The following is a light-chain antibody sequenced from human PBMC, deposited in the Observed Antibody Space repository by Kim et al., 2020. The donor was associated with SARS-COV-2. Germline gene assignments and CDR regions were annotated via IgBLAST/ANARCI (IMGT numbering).Light chain of an antibody. J-gene: IGLJ2*01. V-gene: IGLV2-23*01. CDR2: EVI. CDR3: CSFGGNYNVL. CDR1: NSDVGSYDL. Sequence: QSALTQPASVSGSPGQSITISCTGTNSDVGSYDLVSWYQQHPGKSPQLLIFEVIKRPSGVSNRFSGSKSANTASLTISGLQAEDEAEYYCCSFGGNYNVLFGGGTQLTVL.